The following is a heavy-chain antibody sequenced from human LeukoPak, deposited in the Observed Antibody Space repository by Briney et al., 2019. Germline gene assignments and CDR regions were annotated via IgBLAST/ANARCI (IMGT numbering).Heavy chain of an antibody. V-gene: IGHV3-23*01. CDR1: GFTFSSYG. D-gene: IGHD2-21*02. J-gene: IGHJ4*02. CDR3: AKDTSPRGDCGVTIF. CDR2: ISGSGTST. Sequence: GGTLRLSCAASGFTFSSYGMTWVRQAPGKGLEWVSSISGSGTSTYYADSVKGRFTVSRDKSKNTLFLQMNSLRTEDTARYYCAKDTSPRGDCGVTIFGGQGTLVTVSS.